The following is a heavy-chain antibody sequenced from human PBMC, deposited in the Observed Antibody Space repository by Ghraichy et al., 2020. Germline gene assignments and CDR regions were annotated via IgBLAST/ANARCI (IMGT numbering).Heavy chain of an antibody. J-gene: IGHJ6*02. V-gene: IGHV2-70*20. D-gene: IGHD6-6*01. CDR2: IDWDGDK. CDR1: GFSLSTNGMC. CDR3: ARILRSSSLRNYYYVFDV. Sequence: SGPTLVKPTQTLTLTCSLTGFSLSTNGMCVSWVRQPPGKALEWLALIDWDGDKYYSTSLKTRLTISKDTSRNQVVLTMTDMDPVDTGTYYCARILRSSSLRNYYYVFDVGGQETTVTVSS.